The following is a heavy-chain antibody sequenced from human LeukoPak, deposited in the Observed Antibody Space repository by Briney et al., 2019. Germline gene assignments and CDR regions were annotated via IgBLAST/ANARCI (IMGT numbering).Heavy chain of an antibody. V-gene: IGHV1-18*01. CDR2: ISSYNGNT. CDR1: GYTSTYHG. D-gene: IGHD6-13*01. CDR3: ARDRASAGTGGAY. Sequence: GASVKVSCKASGYTSTYHGFSWVRQAPGQGLEWMGCISSYNGNTNNLEKFQGRPTMTTDTSASTTYMQLRSLTSDDTAVYYCARDRASAGTGGAYWGQGSLVTVSS. J-gene: IGHJ4*02.